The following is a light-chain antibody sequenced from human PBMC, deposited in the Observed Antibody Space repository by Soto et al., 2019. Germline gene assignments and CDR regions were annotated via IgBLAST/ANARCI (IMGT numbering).Light chain of an antibody. CDR1: SSNIGGNT. CDR2: SNN. Sequence: QSVLTQPPSASGTPGQRVTISCSGSSSNIGGNTVNWYQQLPGTPPKLLIYSNNQRPSGVPDRFSGSKSGTSASLAISGLQSEDEADYYCAAWDDSLNGVVFGGGTKLTVL. CDR3: AAWDDSLNGVV. V-gene: IGLV1-44*01. J-gene: IGLJ2*01.